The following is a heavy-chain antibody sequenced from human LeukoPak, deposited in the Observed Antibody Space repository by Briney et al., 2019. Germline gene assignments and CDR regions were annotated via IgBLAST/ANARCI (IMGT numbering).Heavy chain of an antibody. Sequence: PGGSLRLSCAASGFTFSSYEMNRVRQAPGKGLEWVSYISSSGSTIYYADSVKGRFTISRDNAKNSLYLQMNSLRTEDTAVYYCTTVAGSYFLHAEIFDYWGQGTLVTASS. D-gene: IGHD1-26*01. CDR1: GFTFSSYE. V-gene: IGHV3-48*03. J-gene: IGHJ4*02. CDR3: TTVAGSYFLHAEIFDY. CDR2: ISSSGSTI.